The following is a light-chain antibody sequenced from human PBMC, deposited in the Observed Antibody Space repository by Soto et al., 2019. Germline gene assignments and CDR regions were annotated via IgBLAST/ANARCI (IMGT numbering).Light chain of an antibody. CDR2: EVN. J-gene: IGLJ1*01. CDR3: TSYAGGNNI. CDR1: SSDVGAYNY. V-gene: IGLV2-8*01. Sequence: QSVLTQPPSASGSPGQSVTISCTGTSSDVGAYNYVSWYQQHPDKVPKLMVYEVNKRPSGVPDRFSGSKSGNTASLTVSGLQAEDEADYYCTSYAGGNNIFGTGTKLTVL.